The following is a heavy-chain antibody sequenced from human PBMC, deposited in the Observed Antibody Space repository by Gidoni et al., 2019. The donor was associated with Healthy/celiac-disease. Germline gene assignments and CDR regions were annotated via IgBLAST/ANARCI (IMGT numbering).Heavy chain of an antibody. D-gene: IGHD3-22*01. CDR3: ARDRGSSGYYPDY. CDR2: IYYSGST. J-gene: IGHJ4*02. Sequence: QVQLQESGPGLVKPSQTLSLPCTVSGGSISSGDYYWSWIRQPPGKGLEWIGYIYYSGSTYYNPSLKSRVTISVDTSKNQFSLKLSSVTAADTAVYYCARDRGSSGYYPDYWGQGTLVTVSS. V-gene: IGHV4-30-4*01. CDR1: GGSISSGDYY.